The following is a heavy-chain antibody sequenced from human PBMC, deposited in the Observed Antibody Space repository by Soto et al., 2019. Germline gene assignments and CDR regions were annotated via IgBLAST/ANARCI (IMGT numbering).Heavy chain of an antibody. CDR3: SKSCPGGDGYYFDY. CDR2: ISGSGGST. V-gene: IGHV3-23*01. D-gene: IGHD1-26*01. CDR1: GFTFSSYA. Sequence: PGGSLRLSCAASGFTFSSYAMGWVRQAPGKGLEWVSAISGSGGSTYYAASVKGRFTISRDNSKNTLYLQMNSLRAEDTAVYYCSKSCPGGDGYYFDYWGQGTLVTVSS. J-gene: IGHJ4*02.